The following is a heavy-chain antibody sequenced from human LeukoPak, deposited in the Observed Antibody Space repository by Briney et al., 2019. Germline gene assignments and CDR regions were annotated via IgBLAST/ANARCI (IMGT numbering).Heavy chain of an antibody. D-gene: IGHD7-27*01. CDR3: ARVGTARRYYYYMDV. J-gene: IGHJ6*03. CDR1: GFTVSSNY. CDR2: IYSGGST. Sequence: GGSLRLSCAASGFTVSSNYMSWVRQAPGKGLEWVSVIYSGGSTYYADSVKGRFTISRDNSKNTLYLQMNSLRAEDTAVYYCARVGTARRYYYYMDVWGKGPRSPSP. V-gene: IGHV3-66*02.